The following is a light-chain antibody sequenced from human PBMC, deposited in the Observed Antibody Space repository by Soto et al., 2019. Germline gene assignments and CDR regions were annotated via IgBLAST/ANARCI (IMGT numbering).Light chain of an antibody. J-gene: IGKJ2*01. CDR3: QQYDNVPT. CDR2: GAS. Sequence: DIQMTQSPSSLSASVGDRVTITYQASQAINNDLLWYQQKPGQPPKLLIYGASILETGVPSRFSGSGSGKHFTFTITSLQPEDIATYYCQQYDNVPTFGQGTKLEMK. V-gene: IGKV1-33*01. CDR1: QAINND.